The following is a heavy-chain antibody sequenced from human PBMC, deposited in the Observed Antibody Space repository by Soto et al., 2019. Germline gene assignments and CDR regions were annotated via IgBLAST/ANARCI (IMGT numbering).Heavy chain of an antibody. V-gene: IGHV4-34*01. CDR3: ARGLYRYSGSYLGGFDP. CDR1: GGSFSGYY. Sequence: QVQLQQWGAGLLKPSETLSLTCAVYGGSFSGYYWSWIRQPPGKGLEWIGEINHSGSTNYNPSLKSRVTISVDTSKNQFSLKLSSVTAADTAVYYCARGLYRYSGSYLGGFDPWGQGTLVTVSS. J-gene: IGHJ5*02. D-gene: IGHD1-26*01. CDR2: INHSGST.